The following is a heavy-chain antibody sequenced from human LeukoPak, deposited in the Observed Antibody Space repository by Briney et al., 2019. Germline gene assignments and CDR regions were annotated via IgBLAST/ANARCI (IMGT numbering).Heavy chain of an antibody. CDR3: ARDYIAVADPYYYYYGMDV. Sequence: GASVKVSCKASGYTFTSYYMHWVRQAPGQGLEWMGIINPSGGSTSYAQKFQGRVTMTRDTSTSTVYMELSSLRSEDTAVYYCARDYIAVADPYYYYYGMDVWGQGTTVTVSS. D-gene: IGHD6-19*01. CDR1: GYTFTSYY. CDR2: INPSGGST. J-gene: IGHJ6*02. V-gene: IGHV1-46*01.